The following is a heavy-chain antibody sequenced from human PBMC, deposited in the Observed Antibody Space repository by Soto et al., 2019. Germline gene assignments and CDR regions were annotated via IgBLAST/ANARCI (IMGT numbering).Heavy chain of an antibody. CDR1: GFTFSSYS. D-gene: IGHD6-13*01. J-gene: IGHJ4*02. CDR2: ISSSSSYI. V-gene: IGHV3-21*01. CDR3: ARDKGQLARRFDY. Sequence: GGSLRLSCAASGFTFSSYSMNWVRQAPGKGLEWVSSISSSSSYIYYADSVKGRFTISRDNAKNSLYLQMNSLRAEDTAVYYCARDKGQLARRFDYWGQGTLVTVSS.